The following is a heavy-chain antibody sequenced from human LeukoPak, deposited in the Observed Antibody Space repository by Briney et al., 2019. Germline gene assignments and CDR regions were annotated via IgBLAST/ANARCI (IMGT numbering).Heavy chain of an antibody. Sequence: ASVKVSCKASGYTFTSYDINWVRQATGQGLEWMGWINPNSGNTGYAQKWQGRVTMTRNTSISTAYMELSSLRSEDTAVYYCARSGYGGNSFDYWGQGTLVTVSS. CDR1: GYTFTSYD. V-gene: IGHV1-8*01. D-gene: IGHD4-23*01. CDR3: ARSGYGGNSFDY. J-gene: IGHJ4*02. CDR2: INPNSGNT.